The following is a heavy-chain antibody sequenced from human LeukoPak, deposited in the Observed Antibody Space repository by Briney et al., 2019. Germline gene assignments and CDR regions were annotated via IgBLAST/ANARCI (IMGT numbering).Heavy chain of an antibody. Sequence: PGGSLRLSCAASGFTFSGYGMHWVRQAPGKGLEWVAFIRYDGSNKYYADSVKGRFTISRDNSKNTLYLQMNSLRAEDTAVYYCAKELSRYSSSFNNWFDPWGQGTLVTVSS. CDR3: AKELSRYSSSFNNWFDP. D-gene: IGHD6-13*01. V-gene: IGHV3-30*02. J-gene: IGHJ5*02. CDR1: GFTFSGYG. CDR2: IRYDGSNK.